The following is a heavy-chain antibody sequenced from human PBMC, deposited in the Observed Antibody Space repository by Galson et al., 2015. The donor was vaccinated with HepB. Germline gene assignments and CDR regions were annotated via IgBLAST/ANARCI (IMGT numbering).Heavy chain of an antibody. CDR2: ISWDGGST. CDR1: GFTFDDYT. Sequence: SLRLSCAASGFTFDDYTMHWVRQAPGKGLEWVSLISWDGGSTYYADSVKGRFTISRDNSKNSLYLQMNSLRTEDTALYYCAKGPGHTLKRYYYDGSGSSEEYFDYWGQGTLVTVSS. J-gene: IGHJ4*02. CDR3: AKGPGHTLKRYYYDGSGSSEEYFDY. D-gene: IGHD3-22*01. V-gene: IGHV3-43*01.